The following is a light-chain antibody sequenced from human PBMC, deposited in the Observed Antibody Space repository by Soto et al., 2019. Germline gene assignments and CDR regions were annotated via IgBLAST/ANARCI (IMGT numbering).Light chain of an antibody. J-gene: IGKJ2*01. CDR2: GAS. V-gene: IGKV3-20*01. Sequence: EIVLTQSPGTLSLSPGERATLSCRASQSVSSTYLAWYQQKPGQAPRLLIYGASGRATGIPDRFSGSGSGTDFTLTITRLEPEDFAVYYCQQYGNSPAYTFGQGTKLEI. CDR1: QSVSSTY. CDR3: QQYGNSPAYT.